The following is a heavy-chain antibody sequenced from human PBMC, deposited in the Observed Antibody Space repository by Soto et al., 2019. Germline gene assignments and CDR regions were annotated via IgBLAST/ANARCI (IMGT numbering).Heavy chain of an antibody. D-gene: IGHD1-1*01. CDR1: GFSLSTSGVG. J-gene: IGHJ2*01. CDR2: IYWDDDK. V-gene: IGHV2-5*02. CDR3: VHQDWNNNNCYFDL. Sequence: QITVKESGPKLVKPSQTLTLTCAFSGFSLSTSGVGVGWVRQPPGKAPEWLALIYWDDDKRYRPALKSRLSITKDTSKDQVVFTMTNMDPVDTAKYYCVHQDWNNNNCYFDLWGRGTLVTVSS.